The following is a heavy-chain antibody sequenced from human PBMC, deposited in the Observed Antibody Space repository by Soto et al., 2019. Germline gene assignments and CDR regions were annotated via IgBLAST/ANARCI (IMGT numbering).Heavy chain of an antibody. CDR1: GFTFSNYW. V-gene: IGHV3-74*01. CDR3: VRGARNYYYVDV. J-gene: IGHJ6*03. CDR2: IKYDESAT. Sequence: EVQLVESGGGLVQPGGSLRLSCAASGFTFSNYWMHWVRQARGKGLVWVSRIKYDESATNYADSVKGRFTISRDNAKDTVYLQMNGLRVDDTAVYYCVRGARNYYYVDVWGKGTTVTVSS.